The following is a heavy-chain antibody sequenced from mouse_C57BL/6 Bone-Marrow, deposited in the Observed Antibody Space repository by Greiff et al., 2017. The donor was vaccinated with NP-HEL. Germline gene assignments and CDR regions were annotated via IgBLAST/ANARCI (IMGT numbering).Heavy chain of an antibody. CDR1: GYTFTSYG. J-gene: IGHJ4*01. Sequence: LEESGAELARPGASVKLSCKASGYTFTSYGISWVKQRTGQGLEWIGEIYPRSGNTYYNEKFKGKATLTADKSSSTAYMELRSLTSEDSAVYFCARYGSSPYYYAMDYWGQGTSVTVSS. D-gene: IGHD1-1*01. CDR2: IYPRSGNT. CDR3: ARYGSSPYYYAMDY. V-gene: IGHV1-81*01.